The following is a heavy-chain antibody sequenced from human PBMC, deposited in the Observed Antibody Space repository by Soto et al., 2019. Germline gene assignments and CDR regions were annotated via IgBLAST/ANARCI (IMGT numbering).Heavy chain of an antibody. D-gene: IGHD2-15*01. CDR1: GFTFSNAW. V-gene: IGHV3-15*01. CDR3: TTAGLLNYYYYMDV. Sequence: EVQLVESGGGLVKPGGSLRLSCAASGFTFSNAWMSWVRQAPGKGLEWVGRIKSKTDGGTTDYAAPVKGRFTISRDDSKNTLYLQMNSLKTEDTAVYYCTTAGLLNYYYYMDVWGKGTTVTVSS. J-gene: IGHJ6*03. CDR2: IKSKTDGGTT.